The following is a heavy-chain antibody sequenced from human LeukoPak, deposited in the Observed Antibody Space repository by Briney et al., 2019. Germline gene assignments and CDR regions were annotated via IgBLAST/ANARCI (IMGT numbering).Heavy chain of an antibody. D-gene: IGHD1-26*01. Sequence: GASVKVSCKASGGTFSSYAISWVRQAPGQGLEWMGAIIPIFGTANYAQKFQVRVTITADESTSIAYMELSSLRSEDTAVYYCARGSWELLVSLLVTKQNWFDPWGQGTLVTVSS. CDR1: GGTFSSYA. CDR3: ARGSWELLVSLLVTKQNWFDP. V-gene: IGHV1-69*13. J-gene: IGHJ5*02. CDR2: IIPIFGTA.